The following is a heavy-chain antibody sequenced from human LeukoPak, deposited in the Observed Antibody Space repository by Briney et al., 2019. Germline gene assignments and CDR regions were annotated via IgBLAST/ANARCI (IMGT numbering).Heavy chain of an antibody. CDR3: ARDSGGVVGATKDHGWFVP. CDR2: IISNGGST. CDR1: GFTFSAYT. Sequence: GGSLRLSCAASGFTFSAYTIHWVRPAPGRRLESVSAIISNGGSTYYANSVKGRFTISRDNSKNTLYLQMGSLRAEDMAVYYCARDSGGVVGATKDHGWFVPWGQGTLVTVSS. V-gene: IGHV3-64*01. J-gene: IGHJ5*02. D-gene: IGHD1-26*01.